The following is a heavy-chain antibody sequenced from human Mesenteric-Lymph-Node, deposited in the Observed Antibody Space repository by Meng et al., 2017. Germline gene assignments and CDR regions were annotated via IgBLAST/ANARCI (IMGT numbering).Heavy chain of an antibody. CDR2: IWYDGSNK. CDR1: GFTFSSYG. J-gene: IGHJ4*02. CDR3: AREAKYYYDSSGYYPALYFDY. V-gene: IGHV3-33*01. D-gene: IGHD3-22*01. Sequence: GESLKISCAASGFTFSSYGMHWVRQAPGKGLEWVAVIWYDGSNKYYADSVKGRFTISRDNSKNTLYLQMNSLRAEDTAVYYCAREAKYYYDSSGYYPALYFDYWGQGTLVTVSS.